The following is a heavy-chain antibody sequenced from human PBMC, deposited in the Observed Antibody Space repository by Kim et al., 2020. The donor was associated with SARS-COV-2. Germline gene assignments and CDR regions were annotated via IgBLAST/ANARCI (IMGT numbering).Heavy chain of an antibody. Sequence: KRRVTLSVDTSKNQFSLKLSSVTAADTAVYYCARANYVVVPAARSNWFDPWGQGTLVTVSS. V-gene: IGHV4-31*02. D-gene: IGHD2-2*01. CDR3: ARANYVVVPAARSNWFDP. J-gene: IGHJ5*02.